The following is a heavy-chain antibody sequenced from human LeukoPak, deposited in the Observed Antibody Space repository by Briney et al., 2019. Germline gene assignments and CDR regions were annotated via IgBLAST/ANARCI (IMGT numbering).Heavy chain of an antibody. Sequence: SETLSLTCAVYGGSFSGYYWSWIRQPPGKGLGWIGEINHSGSTNYNPSLKSRVTMSTDTSKNQFSLKLSSVTAADTAIYYCARDAKYYYGSRTYFFFEYWGQGTLLTVSS. J-gene: IGHJ4*02. CDR1: GGSFSGYY. CDR3: ARDAKYYYGSRTYFFFEY. D-gene: IGHD3-10*01. V-gene: IGHV4-34*01. CDR2: INHSGST.